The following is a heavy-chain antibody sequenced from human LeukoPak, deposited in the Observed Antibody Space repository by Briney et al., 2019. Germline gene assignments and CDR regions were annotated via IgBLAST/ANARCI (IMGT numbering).Heavy chain of an antibody. CDR3: ARQAYSSGWYVEYYFDY. Sequence: SETLSLTCTVSGGSISSSSYYWGWIRQPPGKGLERTGSIYYSGSTYYNPSLKSRVTISVDTSKNQFSLKLSSVTAADTAVYYCARQAYSSGWYVEYYFDYWGQGTLVTVSS. CDR1: GGSISSSSYY. V-gene: IGHV4-39*01. J-gene: IGHJ4*02. CDR2: IYYSGST. D-gene: IGHD6-19*01.